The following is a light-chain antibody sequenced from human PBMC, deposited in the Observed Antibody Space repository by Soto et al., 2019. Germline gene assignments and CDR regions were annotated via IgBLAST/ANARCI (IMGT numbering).Light chain of an antibody. CDR2: DVS. J-gene: IGLJ1*01. Sequence: QSALTQPASVSGSPGQSITISCTGTSSDVGGYNYVSWYQQHPGKAPQLMIYDVSNRPSGVSNRFSGSKSGNTASLTISGLQAEDEADYYCSSYTSSSTSYVFGTGTK. CDR1: SSDVGGYNY. CDR3: SSYTSSSTSYV. V-gene: IGLV2-14*01.